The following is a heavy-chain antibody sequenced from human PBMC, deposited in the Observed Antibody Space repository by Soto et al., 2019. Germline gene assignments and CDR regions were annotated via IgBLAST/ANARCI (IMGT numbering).Heavy chain of an antibody. D-gene: IGHD6-13*01. J-gene: IGHJ5*02. CDR2: TYYRSKWYN. CDR3: ARDHSGYSSSWYTPYNWFDP. Sequence: SPTLSLTCAISGDSVSSNSAAWNWIRQSPSRGLEWLGRTYYRSKWYNDYAVSVKSRITINPDTSKNQFSLQLNSVTPEDTAVYYCARDHSGYSSSWYTPYNWFDPWGQGTLVTVSS. CDR1: GDSVSSNSAA. V-gene: IGHV6-1*01.